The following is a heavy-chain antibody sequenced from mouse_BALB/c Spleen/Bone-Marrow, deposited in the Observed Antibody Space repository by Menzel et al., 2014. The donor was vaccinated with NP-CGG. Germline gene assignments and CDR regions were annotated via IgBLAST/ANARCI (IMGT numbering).Heavy chain of an antibody. CDR3: ARRDDGYVFFDY. V-gene: IGHV1-4*01. CDR2: INPSSGYT. CDR1: GYTFTTNT. Sequence: QVQLKESGAELARPGASVKMSCRASGYTFTTNTIHWVRQRPGQGLEWIGYINPSSGYTNYIQKFKDKATLTADKSSSTAYMQLSSLTSEDSAVYYCARRDDGYVFFDYWGQGTTLTVSS. J-gene: IGHJ2*01. D-gene: IGHD2-3*01.